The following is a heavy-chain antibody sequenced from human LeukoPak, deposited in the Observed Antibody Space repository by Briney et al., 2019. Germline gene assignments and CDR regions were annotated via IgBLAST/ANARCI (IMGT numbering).Heavy chain of an antibody. CDR1: GFTFSSYA. Sequence: GGSLRLSCAASGFTFSSYAMSWVRQAPGKGLEWVSAISGSGSRTYYADSVKGRFTISRDNSKNTLYLQMNSLRAEDTAVYYCARIIPGDTFDIWGQGTMVTVSS. CDR3: ARIIPGDTFDI. V-gene: IGHV3-23*01. D-gene: IGHD2/OR15-2a*01. J-gene: IGHJ3*02. CDR2: ISGSGSRT.